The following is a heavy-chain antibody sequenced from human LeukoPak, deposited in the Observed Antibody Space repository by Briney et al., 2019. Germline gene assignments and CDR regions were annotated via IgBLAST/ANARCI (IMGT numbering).Heavy chain of an antibody. CDR3: ARDQTTDSGGFQFDY. D-gene: IGHD1-26*01. CDR2: IYPGGNT. V-gene: IGHV3-66*01. CDR1: GFTVSSNY. Sequence: GGSLRLSCAVSGFTVSSNYINWVRQASGKGLEWVSAIYPGGNTYYADSVKGRFTLSRDNSKNTVYLQMSSLRADDTAVYYCARDQTTDSGGFQFDYWGQGTLVTVSS. J-gene: IGHJ4*02.